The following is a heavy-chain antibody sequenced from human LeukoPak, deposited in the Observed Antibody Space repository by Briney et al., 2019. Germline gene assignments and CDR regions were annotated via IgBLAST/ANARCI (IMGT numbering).Heavy chain of an antibody. J-gene: IGHJ4*02. CDR1: GASIYNYF. CDR3: ARESKTYDGSGYFRDS. V-gene: IGHV4-4*07. CDR2: IYTIGSS. Sequence: PSETLSLTCSVSGASIYNYFWSWIRQPAGKGLEWIGRIYTIGSSDYSPSLRSRVTLSLDTSKNQFSLNLYSVTAADTAVYFCARESKTYDGSGYFRDSWGQGTLVTVSS. D-gene: IGHD3-22*01.